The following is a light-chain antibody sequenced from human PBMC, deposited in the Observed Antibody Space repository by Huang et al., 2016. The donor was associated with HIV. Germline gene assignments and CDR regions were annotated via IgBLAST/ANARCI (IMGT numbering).Light chain of an antibody. CDR3: HQHSSWPGT. Sequence: DIVLTQSPATLSLSPGERATLSCRAGQSFGSYLAWYQQTPGPAPRLLVSDASPRDTGIPARFSGSGSGTDFTLTISSLEPEDVAVYYCHQHSSWPGTFGQGTRVEIK. V-gene: IGKV3-11*01. J-gene: IGKJ1*01. CDR1: QSFGSY. CDR2: DAS.